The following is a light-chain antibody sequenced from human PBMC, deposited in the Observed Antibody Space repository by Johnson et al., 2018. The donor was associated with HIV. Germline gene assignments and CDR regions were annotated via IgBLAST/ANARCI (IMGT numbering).Light chain of an antibody. V-gene: IGLV1-51*02. Sequence: QSVLTQPPSVSAAPGQKVTISCSGSSSNIGNKYVSWYQQLPGTAPKLLIYKNDKRPSGIPDRFSGSKSGTSATLGITGLQTGDEADYYCGTWDSSLSAGVFGTGTEVTVL. J-gene: IGLJ1*01. CDR2: KND. CDR3: GTWDSSLSAGV. CDR1: SSNIGNKY.